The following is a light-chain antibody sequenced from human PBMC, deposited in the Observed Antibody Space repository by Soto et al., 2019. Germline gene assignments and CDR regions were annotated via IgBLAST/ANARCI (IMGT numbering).Light chain of an antibody. J-gene: IGKJ1*01. V-gene: IGKV3D-15*01. CDR1: QSVSFH. Sequence: EIVLTQSPATLSVSPGDTATLSCRASQSVSFHLAWYQQKPGQAPRLLIYGTSTRTTGIPARFSGSGSGTEFTLTISSLQPEDFAIYYCQQYYNWPPWTFGQGTKVDIK. CDR3: QQYYNWPPWT. CDR2: GTS.